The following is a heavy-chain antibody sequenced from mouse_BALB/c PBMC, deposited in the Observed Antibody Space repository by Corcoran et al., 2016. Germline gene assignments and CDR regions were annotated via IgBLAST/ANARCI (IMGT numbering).Heavy chain of an antibody. Sequence: EVQLQQSGPELVKPGASVKISCKASGYSFTGYYMHWVKQSHVKSLGWIGRINPYNGATSYNQNFKDKASLTVDKSSSTAYMELHSLTSEDSAVYYGARGALLRYFDYWGQGTTLTVSA. J-gene: IGHJ2*01. V-gene: IGHV1-26*01. CDR3: ARGALLRYFDY. CDR2: INPYNGAT. CDR1: GYSFTGYY. D-gene: IGHD1-1*01.